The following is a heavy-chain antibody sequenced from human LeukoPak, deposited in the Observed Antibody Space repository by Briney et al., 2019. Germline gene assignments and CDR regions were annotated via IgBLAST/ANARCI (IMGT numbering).Heavy chain of an antibody. V-gene: IGHV3-21*01. Sequence: PGGSLRLSCAASGFTFSSYSMNWVRQAPGKGLEWVSSISSSSSYIYYADSVKGRFTISRDNAKNSLYLQMNSLRAEDTAVYYCARDKSYSSSWYLFDYWGQGTLVTVSS. D-gene: IGHD6-13*01. CDR3: ARDKSYSSSWYLFDY. CDR1: GFTFSSYS. CDR2: ISSSSSYI. J-gene: IGHJ4*02.